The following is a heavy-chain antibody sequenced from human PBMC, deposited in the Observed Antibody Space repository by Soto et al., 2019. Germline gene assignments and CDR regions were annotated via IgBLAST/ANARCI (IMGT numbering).Heavy chain of an antibody. D-gene: IGHD6-19*01. Sequence: GGSLSLSWAASGFSLNYYTMGWVRQAPGKGLEWVSSVSGSGANTYYADSVKGRFTISRDNSKNTVSLQMNSLTVEDTAVFYCAKDRGGFANGWEYFDFWGQGTLVTVSS. CDR1: GFSLNYYT. J-gene: IGHJ4*02. CDR3: AKDRGGFANGWEYFDF. CDR2: VSGSGANT. V-gene: IGHV3-23*01.